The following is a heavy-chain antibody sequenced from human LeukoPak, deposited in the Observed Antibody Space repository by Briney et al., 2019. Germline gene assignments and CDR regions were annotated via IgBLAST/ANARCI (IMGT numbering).Heavy chain of an antibody. D-gene: IGHD3-3*01. CDR3: ARGDTIFGVVIHDY. CDR1: GFTFSSYW. V-gene: IGHV3-74*01. CDR2: INSDGSST. Sequence: GGSLRLSCAASGFTFSSYWMHWVRQAPGKGLVWVSRINSDGSSTSYADSVKGRSTISRDNAKNTLYLQMNSLRAEDTAVYYCARGDTIFGVVIHDYWGQGTLVTVSS. J-gene: IGHJ4*02.